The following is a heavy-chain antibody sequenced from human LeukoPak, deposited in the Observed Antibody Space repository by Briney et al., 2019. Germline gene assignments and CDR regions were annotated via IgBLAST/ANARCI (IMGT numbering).Heavy chain of an antibody. CDR1: GGSISSYY. CDR2: IYTSGST. CDR3: ASSLNYYDSSGYDFAFDC. V-gene: IGHV4-4*09. D-gene: IGHD3-22*01. J-gene: IGHJ4*02. Sequence: SETLSLTCTVSGGSISSYYWSWIRQPPGKGLVWIGYIYTSGSTNYNPSLKSRRTISLNESQNHFSFKLSAFTAADTAVVYCASSLNYYDSSGYDFAFDCWGQGTLVT.